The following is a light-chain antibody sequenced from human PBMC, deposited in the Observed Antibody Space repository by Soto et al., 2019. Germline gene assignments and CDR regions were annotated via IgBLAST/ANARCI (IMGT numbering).Light chain of an antibody. CDR2: ADN. Sequence: QSVLTQTPSVSGAPGQKITLSCPGSSSNIGAGYDVHWYQQLPGAAPRLLIYADNNRPSGVPDRFSASNSGTSASLAITGLQGDDEAVYYCQSYDSSLSGVIFGAGTKLTVL. CDR1: SSNIGAGYD. CDR3: QSYDSSLSGVI. J-gene: IGLJ2*01. V-gene: IGLV1-40*01.